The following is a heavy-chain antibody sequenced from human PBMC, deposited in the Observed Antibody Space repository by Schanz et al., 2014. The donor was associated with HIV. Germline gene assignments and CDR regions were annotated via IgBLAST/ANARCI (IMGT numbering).Heavy chain of an antibody. D-gene: IGHD4-4*01. J-gene: IGHJ4*02. V-gene: IGHV3-23*04. Sequence: VQLVESGGALVQPGGSLRLSCAASGFSFSGSVMYWVRQAPGKGLEWVSAIRDSDGVATYADSVQGRFTISKDNSRNTLYLQLSSLRLEDTAIYFCAKLAVRSNYNGRDYWGQGTLVTVSS. CDR2: IRDSDGVA. CDR1: GFSFSGSV. CDR3: AKLAVRSNYNGRDY.